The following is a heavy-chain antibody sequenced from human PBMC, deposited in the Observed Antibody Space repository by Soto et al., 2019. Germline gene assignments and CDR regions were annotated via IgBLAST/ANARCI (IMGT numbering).Heavy chain of an antibody. CDR1: VFTFSDYY. J-gene: IGHJ4*01. Sequence: PAGSLRLSCAASVFTFSDYYMSWIRQAPGKGLEWVGCVKSKNDGGTTDFAAPVKGRFAISRDDSKNMVYLEMNSLQTEDTAIYYCTTDSYITSIIVRFDYWGHGTLVTVSS. CDR2: VKSKNDGGTT. V-gene: IGHV3-15*01. D-gene: IGHD3-22*01. CDR3: TTDSYITSIIVRFDY.